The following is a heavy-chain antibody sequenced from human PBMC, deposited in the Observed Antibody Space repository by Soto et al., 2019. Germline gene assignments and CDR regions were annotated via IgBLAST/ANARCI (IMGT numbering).Heavy chain of an antibody. CDR2: INQDGSEK. V-gene: IGHV3-7*03. D-gene: IGHD4-4*01. J-gene: IGHJ4*02. CDR3: ASRPADRNYDGVFDF. Sequence: GGSLSLSFVGSGFPFSSHWMTWVRQAPGKALEWVANINQDGSEKYYVDSVKVRFTISRDNAKNSVFLQMNSLRAEDTAVYYCASRPADRNYDGVFDFWRPGTLVTVSS. CDR1: GFPFSSHW.